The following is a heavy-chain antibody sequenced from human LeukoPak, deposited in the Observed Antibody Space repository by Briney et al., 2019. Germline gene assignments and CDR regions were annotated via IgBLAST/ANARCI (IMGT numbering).Heavy chain of an antibody. CDR2: INSDGSTT. CDR1: GFTFSSYW. V-gene: IGHV3-74*01. CDR3: ARDGFGELPPGDAFDI. J-gene: IGHJ3*02. D-gene: IGHD3-10*01. Sequence: GGSLRLSCAASGFTFSSYWMHWVRQAPGKGLVWVSRINSDGSTTNYADSVKGRFAISRDNAKNSLYLQMNSLRAEDTAVCYCARDGFGELPPGDAFDIWGQGTMVTVSS.